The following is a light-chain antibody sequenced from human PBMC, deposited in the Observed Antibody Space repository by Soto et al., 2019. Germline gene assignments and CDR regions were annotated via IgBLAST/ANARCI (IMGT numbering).Light chain of an antibody. CDR2: AAS. J-gene: IGKJ4*01. Sequence: DIQMTQSPSSLSASVGARVTITCRASQSIRSYLNWYQQKPGKAPKLLIYAASSLQSGVPSRFSGSGSGTDFTLTISSLQPEDFATYYCQQSYRTPPTFGGGAKVEIK. CDR3: QQSYRTPPT. V-gene: IGKV1-39*01. CDR1: QSIRSY.